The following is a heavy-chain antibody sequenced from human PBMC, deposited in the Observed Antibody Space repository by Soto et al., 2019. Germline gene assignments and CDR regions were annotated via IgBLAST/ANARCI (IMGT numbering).Heavy chain of an antibody. CDR1: GFTFSIYS. CDR3: ARTHGRDGYNHFEY. CDR2: ISSTSSYI. J-gene: IGHJ4*01. Sequence: SGGSLRLSCEASGFTFSIYSMAWVRQAPGKGLEWVASISSTSSYIYYADAMKGRFTISRDNAKNSLYLQMNSLRAEDTAVYFCARTHGRDGYNHFEYWGHGTLVTVSS. D-gene: IGHD1-1*01. V-gene: IGHV3-21*01.